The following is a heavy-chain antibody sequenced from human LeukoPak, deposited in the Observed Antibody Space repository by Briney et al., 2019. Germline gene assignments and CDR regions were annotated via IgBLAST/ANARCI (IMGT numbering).Heavy chain of an antibody. V-gene: IGHV1-69*06. CDR1: GGTFSSYA. CDR2: IIPIFGTA. D-gene: IGHD5-18*01. J-gene: IGHJ4*02. Sequence: ASVKVSCKASGGTFSSYAISWVRQAPGQGLEWMGGIIPIFGTANYAQKFQGRVTITADKSTSTAYMELSSLRSEDTAVYYCAGGYSYGHGDYWGQGTLVTVSS. CDR3: AGGYSYGHGDY.